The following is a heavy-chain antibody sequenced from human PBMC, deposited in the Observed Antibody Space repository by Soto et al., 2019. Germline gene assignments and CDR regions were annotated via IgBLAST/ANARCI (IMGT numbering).Heavy chain of an antibody. Sequence: TGGSLRLSCAASGFTFSTYSMNWVRQAPGKGLEWVSSISSSSSYIYYADSVKGRFTISRDNAKNSLYLQMNSLRAEDTAVYYCARYDSSLYYWPYSYYGMDVRGQGTTVTVSS. V-gene: IGHV3-21*01. CDR2: ISSSSSYI. J-gene: IGHJ6*02. D-gene: IGHD3-22*01. CDR1: GFTFSTYS. CDR3: ARYDSSLYYWPYSYYGMDV.